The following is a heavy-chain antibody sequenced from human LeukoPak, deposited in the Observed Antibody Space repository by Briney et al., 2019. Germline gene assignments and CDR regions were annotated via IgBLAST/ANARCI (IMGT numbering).Heavy chain of an antibody. J-gene: IGHJ6*03. CDR3: ARSYCSSTSCYTHRYYYYYMDV. CDR2: IIPIFGTA. D-gene: IGHD2-2*02. Sequence: ASVKVSCQASGGTFSSYAISWVRQAPGQGLEWMGGIIPIFGTANYAQKFQGRVTITADESTSTAYMELSSLRSEDTAVYYCARSYCSSTSCYTHRYYYYYMDVWGKGTTVTVSS. CDR1: GGTFSSYA. V-gene: IGHV1-69*13.